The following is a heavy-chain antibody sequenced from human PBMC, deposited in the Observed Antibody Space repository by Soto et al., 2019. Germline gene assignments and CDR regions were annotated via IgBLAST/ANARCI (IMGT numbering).Heavy chain of an antibody. J-gene: IGHJ6*02. CDR1: GGTFSSYA. CDR3: ARDCGDYGDYESCYYYGMDV. D-gene: IGHD4-17*01. V-gene: IGHV1-69*12. Sequence: QVQLVQSGAEVKKPGSSVKVSCKASGGTFSSYAISWVRQAPGQGLEWMGGIIPIFGTANYAQKFQGRVTMTADESTSTAYMELSSLRSEDTAVYYCARDCGDYGDYESCYYYGMDVWGQGTTVTVSS. CDR2: IIPIFGTA.